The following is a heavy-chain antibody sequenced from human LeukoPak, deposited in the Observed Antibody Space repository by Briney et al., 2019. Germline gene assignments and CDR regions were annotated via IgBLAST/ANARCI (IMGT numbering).Heavy chain of an antibody. D-gene: IGHD3-3*01. V-gene: IGHV1-18*01. CDR2: ISAYNGNT. Sequence: ASVKVSCKASGYTFTTYGISWVRQAPGLGLEWMGWISAYNGNTNYAQKLQGRVTMTTVTSTSTAYMELKSLRSDDTAVYYCARLPVGFWSGFSPHYYYMDVWGKGTTVTVSS. CDR1: GYTFTTYG. J-gene: IGHJ6*03. CDR3: ARLPVGFWSGFSPHYYYMDV.